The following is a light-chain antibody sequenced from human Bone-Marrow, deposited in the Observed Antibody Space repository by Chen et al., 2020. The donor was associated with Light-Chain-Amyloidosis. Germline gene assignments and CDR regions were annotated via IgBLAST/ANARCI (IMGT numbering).Light chain of an antibody. CDR3: QQYNTYWT. CDR2: KAS. V-gene: IGKV1-5*03. Sequence: DIQMTQSPSTPSASVGYRVTITCRASHNIDTWLAWYQQKPGKAPKLLIYKASSVESGVPSRFSGSGSGSEFTLTISSLQPNDFATYYCQQYNTYWTFGQGTKVEIK. CDR1: HNIDTW. J-gene: IGKJ1*01.